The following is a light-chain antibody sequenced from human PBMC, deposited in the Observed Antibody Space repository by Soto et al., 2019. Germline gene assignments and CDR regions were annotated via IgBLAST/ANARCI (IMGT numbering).Light chain of an antibody. CDR2: DAS. V-gene: IGKV1-5*01. J-gene: IGKJ1*01. CDR1: QSISSW. CDR3: QQYNSYSPWT. Sequence: DIQMTQSPSTLSASVGDRVTINCRASQSISSWLAWYQQKPGKAPKLLIYDASSMESGVPSRFNGSGSGTEFTLTISSLQPDDFATYYCQQYNSYSPWTFGQGTKVDIK.